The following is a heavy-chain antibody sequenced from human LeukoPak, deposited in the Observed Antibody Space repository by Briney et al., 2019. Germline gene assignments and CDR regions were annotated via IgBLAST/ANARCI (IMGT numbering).Heavy chain of an antibody. CDR1: GFTISSHW. Sequence: PGGSLRLSCAASGFTISSHWMHWVRQGPGKGLVWVSRINSDGSSISYGDSVKGRFTISRDNAKNTLYLQMNSLRAEDTAVYYCAREDTTMVASFRLDYWGQGTLVTVSS. CDR3: AREDTTMVASFRLDY. D-gene: IGHD5-18*01. J-gene: IGHJ4*02. V-gene: IGHV3-74*01. CDR2: INSDGSSI.